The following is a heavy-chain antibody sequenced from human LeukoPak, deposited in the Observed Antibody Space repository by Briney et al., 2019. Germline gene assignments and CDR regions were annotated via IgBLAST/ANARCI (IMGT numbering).Heavy chain of an antibody. D-gene: IGHD6-13*01. CDR2: VNHSGST. CDR3: ASSHSTRYYFDY. J-gene: IGHJ4*02. V-gene: IGHV4-34*01. Sequence: SETLSLTCAVYGGSFSGYYWSWIRQPPGKGLEWIGEVNHSGSTNYNPSLKSRVTISVDTSKNQFSLKLSSVTAADTAVYYCASSHSTRYYFDYWGQGTLVTVSS. CDR1: GGSFSGYY.